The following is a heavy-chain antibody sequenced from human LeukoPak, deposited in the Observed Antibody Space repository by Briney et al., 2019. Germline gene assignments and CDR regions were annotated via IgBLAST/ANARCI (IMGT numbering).Heavy chain of an antibody. CDR2: MSTSGSTI. CDR1: GFIFSDYY. CDR3: ASLRRWEVDY. Sequence: PGGSLRLSCAASGFIFSDYYMSWIRQAPGKGLEWVSYMSTSGSTIYYADSVKGRFTISRDNAKNSLYLQMNSLRAEDTAVYYCASLRRWEVDYWGQGTLVTVSS. D-gene: IGHD1-26*01. V-gene: IGHV3-11*04. J-gene: IGHJ4*02.